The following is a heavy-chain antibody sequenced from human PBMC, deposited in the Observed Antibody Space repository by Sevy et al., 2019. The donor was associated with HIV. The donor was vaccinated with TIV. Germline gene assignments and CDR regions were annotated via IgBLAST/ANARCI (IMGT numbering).Heavy chain of an antibody. CDR2: ISGSGGST. Sequence: GGSLRLSCAASGFTFSSYAMSWVRQAPGKGLEWVSAISGSGGSTYYADSVKGRFTISRDNSKNTLYLQMNSLRAEDTAVYYCAKDVAGYYDSSGPRPLGMDVWGQGTTVTVSS. CDR1: GFTFSSYA. J-gene: IGHJ6*02. V-gene: IGHV3-23*01. D-gene: IGHD3-22*01. CDR3: AKDVAGYYDSSGPRPLGMDV.